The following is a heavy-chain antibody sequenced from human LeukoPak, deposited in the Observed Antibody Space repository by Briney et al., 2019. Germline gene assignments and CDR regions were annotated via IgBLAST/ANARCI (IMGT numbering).Heavy chain of an antibody. Sequence: PGKSLRLSCAASGFTFQNYVMTWVRQAPGKGLEWVSSISATGGDTYYSDSVKGRFTISRDNSKNTLSLQMNSLRADDTALYYCAKDVYYDLSGYYYVPLFDSWGQGTLVTVSS. J-gene: IGHJ4*02. D-gene: IGHD3-22*01. CDR2: ISATGGDT. CDR3: AKDVYYDLSGYYYVPLFDS. V-gene: IGHV3-23*01. CDR1: GFTFQNYV.